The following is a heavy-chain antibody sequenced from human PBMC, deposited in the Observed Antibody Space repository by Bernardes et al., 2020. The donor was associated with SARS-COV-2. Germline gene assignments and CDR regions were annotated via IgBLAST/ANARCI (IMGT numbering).Heavy chain of an antibody. V-gene: IGHV3-48*04. CDR1: GFTFSSYS. CDR2: ISSSSSTI. CDR3: AGVSTGNYYYGMDV. J-gene: IGHJ6*02. Sequence: GGSLRVWCASSGFTFSSYSMNWVHKAPGKGLQWVSYISSSSSTIYYGDSVKGRFTISRDNAKNSLYLQMSSLRAEDTAVYYCAGVSTGNYYYGMDVWGQGTTVTVS.